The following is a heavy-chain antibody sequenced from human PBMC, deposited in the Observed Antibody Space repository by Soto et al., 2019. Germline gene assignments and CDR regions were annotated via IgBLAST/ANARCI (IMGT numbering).Heavy chain of an antibody. J-gene: IGHJ5*02. CDR2: INHSGST. V-gene: IGHV4-34*01. CDR1: GGSFSGYY. CDR3: ARGHLGYYVFWSGYSRNWFDP. D-gene: IGHD3-3*01. Sequence: QVQLQQWGAGLLKPSETLSLTCAVYGGSFSGYYWSWIRQPPGKGLEWIGEINHSGSTKYNPSLMSRVTISVDPSKIQFSLTLSSVTAADTAVYYCARGHLGYYVFWSGYSRNWFDPWGQGTLVTVSS.